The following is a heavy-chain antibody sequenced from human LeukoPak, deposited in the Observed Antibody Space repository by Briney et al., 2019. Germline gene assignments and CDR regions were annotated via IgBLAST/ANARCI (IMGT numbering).Heavy chain of an antibody. Sequence: SETLSLTCTVSGGSINSGGYYWSWIRQHPGKGLEWIGHIYYSGSTYYNPSLKSRVTISVDTSKNQFSLKLSSVPAADTAMYYCARDRSIVDHWFDPWGQGTLVTVSS. CDR3: ARDRSIVDHWFDP. J-gene: IGHJ5*02. V-gene: IGHV4-31*03. CDR1: GGSINSGGYY. D-gene: IGHD2-15*01. CDR2: IYYSGST.